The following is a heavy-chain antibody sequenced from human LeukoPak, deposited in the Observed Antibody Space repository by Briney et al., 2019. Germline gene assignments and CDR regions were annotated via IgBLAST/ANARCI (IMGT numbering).Heavy chain of an antibody. V-gene: IGHV3-23*01. CDR3: AKGISGEYYFDY. J-gene: IGHJ4*02. CDR2: ISGSGGST. D-gene: IGHD1-26*01. CDR1: GFTFSSYA. Sequence: GGSLRLSCAASGFTFSSYAMSWVRQAPGPGLEWVSAISGSGGSTYYADSVKGRFTISRDNSKNTLYLQMNSLRAEDTAVYYCAKGISGEYYFDYWGQGTLVTVSS.